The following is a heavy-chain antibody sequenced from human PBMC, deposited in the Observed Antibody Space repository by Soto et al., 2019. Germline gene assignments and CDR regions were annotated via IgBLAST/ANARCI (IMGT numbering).Heavy chain of an antibody. Sequence: ASVKVSCKASGGTFSSYTISWVRQAPGQGLEWMGRIIPILGIANYAQKLQGRVTITADKSTSTAYMELSSLRSEDTAVYYCARDPNSSRYCSSTSCLDPSLYYWGQGTLVTVSS. J-gene: IGHJ4*02. CDR2: IIPILGIA. V-gene: IGHV1-69*04. CDR3: ARDPNSSRYCSSTSCLDPSLYY. D-gene: IGHD2-2*01. CDR1: GGTFSSYT.